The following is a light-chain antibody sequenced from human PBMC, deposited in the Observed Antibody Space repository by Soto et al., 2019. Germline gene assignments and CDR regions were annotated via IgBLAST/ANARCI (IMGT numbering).Light chain of an antibody. Sequence: EIVLTQSPATLSLSPGERATLSCRASQSVSRYLAWYQQKPGQAPRLLIYDASNRATGIPARFSGSGPGTDFTLTISSLEPEDFAVYYCQQRSNWPFTFGQGTRLEL. J-gene: IGKJ5*01. V-gene: IGKV3-11*01. CDR1: QSVSRY. CDR2: DAS. CDR3: QQRSNWPFT.